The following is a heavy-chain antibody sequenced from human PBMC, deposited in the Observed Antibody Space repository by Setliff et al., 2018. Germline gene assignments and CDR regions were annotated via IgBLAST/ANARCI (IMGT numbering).Heavy chain of an antibody. CDR1: GYTFTSYY. CDR3: AKAARYQLLMSPHWFDP. J-gene: IGHJ5*02. V-gene: IGHV1-46*01. D-gene: IGHD2-2*01. CDR2: INPSGGNT. Sequence: ASVKVSCKASGYTFTSYYMHWVRQAPGQGLEWMGIINPSGGNTGSTQKFQGRVTMTRNTSISTAYMELSSLRAEDTAVYYCAKAARYQLLMSPHWFDPWGQGTLVTVSS.